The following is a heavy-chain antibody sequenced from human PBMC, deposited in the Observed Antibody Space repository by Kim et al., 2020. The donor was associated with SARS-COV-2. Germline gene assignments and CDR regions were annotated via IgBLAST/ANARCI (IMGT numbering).Heavy chain of an antibody. Sequence: GGSLRLSCAAFGFIFSKYWMTWVRQGPRKGLEWVANIKEDGSEKYYVDSVKGRFTISRDNAEMSLYLQMNDLRVDDTAVYYCVRYDSSTHRFDPWGRGTLVTVSS. CDR2: IKEDGSEK. V-gene: IGHV3-7*01. J-gene: IGHJ5*02. D-gene: IGHD2-21*02. CDR3: VRYDSSTHRFDP. CDR1: GFIFSKYW.